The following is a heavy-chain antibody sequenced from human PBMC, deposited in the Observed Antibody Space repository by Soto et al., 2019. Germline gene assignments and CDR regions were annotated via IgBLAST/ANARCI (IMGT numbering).Heavy chain of an antibody. CDR1: GFTFSSYA. D-gene: IGHD6-13*01. CDR3: AKDRRAAAGPTNY. V-gene: IGHV3-23*01. J-gene: IGHJ4*02. CDR2: ISGSGGST. Sequence: EVQLLESGGGLIQPGGSQRLSCAASGFTFSSYAMSWVRKAPGKGLERVPAISGSGGSTYYADSVKGRFTISRDNSKNTLYLQMNSLRAEDTAVYYCAKDRRAAAGPTNYWGQGTLVTVSS.